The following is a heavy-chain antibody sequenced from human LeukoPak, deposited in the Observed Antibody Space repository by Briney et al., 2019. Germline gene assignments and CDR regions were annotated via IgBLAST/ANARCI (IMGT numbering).Heavy chain of an antibody. D-gene: IGHD6-13*01. CDR1: GLTFSNYA. V-gene: IGHV3-23*01. CDR3: AREGLGAAAGTFDY. J-gene: IGHJ4*02. CDR2: ISGSGDNT. Sequence: GSLRLSCAASGLTFSNYAMSWARQAPGKGLAWVSIISGSGDNTDYADSVKGRFTISRDNSKNTLSLQMNSLRAEDTAIYYCAREGLGAAAGTFDYWGQGTLVTVSS.